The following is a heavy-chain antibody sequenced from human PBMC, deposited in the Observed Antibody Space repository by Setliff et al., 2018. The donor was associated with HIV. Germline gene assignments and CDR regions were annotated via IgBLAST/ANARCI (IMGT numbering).Heavy chain of an antibody. CDR1: GGSFSGYY. V-gene: IGHV4-34*01. CDR3: VSGWATLLRGILTTGRFEP. D-gene: IGHD3-10*01. Sequence: KPSETLSLTCAVYGGSFSGYYWSWIRQPPGKGLEWIGEINHTGNTYYNPSLQSRVTISLDTSKNQFSLRLNSVTAADTAVYYCVSGWATLLRGILTTGRFEPWGQGTLVTVSS. CDR2: INHTGNT. J-gene: IGHJ5*02.